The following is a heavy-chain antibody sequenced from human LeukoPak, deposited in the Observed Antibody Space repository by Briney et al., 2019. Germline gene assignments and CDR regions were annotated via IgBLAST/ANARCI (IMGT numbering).Heavy chain of an antibody. CDR2: IGTAGDT. Sequence: GGSLRLSCAASGFTFSSYDMHWVRQATGKGLEWVPAIGTAGDTYYPGSVKGRFTISRENAKNSLYLQMNSLRAEDTAVYYCARESGPGSYYDYWGQGTLVTVSS. V-gene: IGHV3-13*01. CDR3: ARESGPGSYYDY. CDR1: GFTFSSYD. D-gene: IGHD3-10*01. J-gene: IGHJ4*02.